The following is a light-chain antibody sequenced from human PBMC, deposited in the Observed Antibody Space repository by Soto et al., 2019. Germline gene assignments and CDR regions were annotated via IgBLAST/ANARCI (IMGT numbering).Light chain of an antibody. J-gene: IGLJ2*01. CDR1: SSDIGSCKY. CDR2: EVS. Sequence: QSALTQPASVSGSPGQSITISCTGSSSDIGSCKYVSWYQQHPGKAPKRIIYEVSYRPSGVSNRYSGSKSDNTASLTISGLQAEDEAAYYCSSCSTLSTPVVFGGGTKLTVL. V-gene: IGLV2-14*03. CDR3: SSCSTLSTPVV.